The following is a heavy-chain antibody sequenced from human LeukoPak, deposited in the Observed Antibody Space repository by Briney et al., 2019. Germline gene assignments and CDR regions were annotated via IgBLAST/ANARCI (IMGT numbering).Heavy chain of an antibody. CDR1: GFTFSRYW. Sequence: PGGSLRLSCAASGFTFSRYWISWVRQAPGKGLEWVANIKADGSEKYYVDSVKGRFTISRDNGKNSLYLQMNSLRGVDTAVYYCVNFFGGEYPDSWGQGTQVAVSS. CDR2: IKADGSEK. D-gene: IGHD3-10*01. V-gene: IGHV3-7*01. CDR3: VNFFGGEYPDS. J-gene: IGHJ4*02.